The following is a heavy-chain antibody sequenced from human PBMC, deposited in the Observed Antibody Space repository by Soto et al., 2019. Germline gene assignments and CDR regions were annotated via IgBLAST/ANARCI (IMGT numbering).Heavy chain of an antibody. J-gene: IGHJ6*02. CDR3: ARDQGPDCSGGSCYSYYGMDV. Sequence: QVQLVQSGAEVKKPGSSVKVSCKASGGTFSTYGITWVRQAPGQGLEWIGGITPIVGTTNYAQKFQGRVTISADETTNTADLEVSSLRAEDTAVYFCARDQGPDCSGGSCYSYYGMDVWGQGTTVTVSS. V-gene: IGHV1-69*01. CDR2: ITPIVGTT. CDR1: GGTFSTYG. D-gene: IGHD2-15*01.